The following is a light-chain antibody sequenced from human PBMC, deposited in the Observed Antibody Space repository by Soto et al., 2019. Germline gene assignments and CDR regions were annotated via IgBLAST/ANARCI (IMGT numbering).Light chain of an antibody. Sequence: QSALTQPRSVSGSPGQSVTISCTGTSSDVGGYNYVSWYQQHPGNAPNLMIYDVSKRPSGVPDRSSGSKSGNTASPTISGLQAEDEADYYCCSCAGSYTDHYVFGTGTKLTVL. J-gene: IGLJ1*01. CDR2: DVS. V-gene: IGLV2-11*01. CDR1: SSDVGGYNY. CDR3: CSCAGSYTDHYV.